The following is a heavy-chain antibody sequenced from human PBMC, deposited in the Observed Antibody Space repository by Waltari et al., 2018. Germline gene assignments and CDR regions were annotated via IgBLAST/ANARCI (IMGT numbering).Heavy chain of an antibody. Sequence: QITLKESGPTLVKPTQTLTLTCTFSGFSLSTSGVGVGWIRQPPGKALEWLALIYWNDDKRYSPSLKSRLTITKDTSKNQVVLTMTNMDPVDTATYYCARLIMITVGGAMYYFDYWGQGTLVTVSS. CDR3: ARLIMITVGGAMYYFDY. V-gene: IGHV2-5*01. J-gene: IGHJ4*02. D-gene: IGHD3-16*01. CDR1: GFSLSTSGVG. CDR2: IYWNDDK.